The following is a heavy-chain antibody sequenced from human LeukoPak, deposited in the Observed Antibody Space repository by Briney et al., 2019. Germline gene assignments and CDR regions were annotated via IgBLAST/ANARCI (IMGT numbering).Heavy chain of an antibody. J-gene: IGHJ4*02. CDR2: IIPILGIA. V-gene: IGHV1-69*04. Sequence: ASVKNSCRASGGTFRSYAISWVRQAPGQGLEWMGRIIPILGIANYAQKFQGRVTITADKSTSTAYMELSSLRSEDTAVYYCARGDYDLYYFDYWGQGTLVTVSS. CDR1: GGTFRSYA. D-gene: IGHD3-22*01. CDR3: ARGDYDLYYFDY.